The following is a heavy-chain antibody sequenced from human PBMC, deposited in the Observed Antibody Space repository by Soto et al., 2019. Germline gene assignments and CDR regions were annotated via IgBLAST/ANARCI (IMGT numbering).Heavy chain of an antibody. Sequence: QVQLVQSGAEVKKPGSSVKVSCKASGGTFSSYAISWVRQAPGQGLEWMGGIIPIFGTANYAQKFQGRVTITADESTSTAYMELSSLRSEDTAVYYCASHMVRGVLYYSYYGMDVWGQGTTVTVSS. CDR3: ASHMVRGVLYYSYYGMDV. CDR2: IIPIFGTA. V-gene: IGHV1-69*01. D-gene: IGHD3-10*01. CDR1: GGTFSSYA. J-gene: IGHJ6*02.